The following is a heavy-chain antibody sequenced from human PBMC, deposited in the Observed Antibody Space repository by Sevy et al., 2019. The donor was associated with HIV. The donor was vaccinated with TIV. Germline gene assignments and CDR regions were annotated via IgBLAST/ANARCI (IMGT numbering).Heavy chain of an antibody. CDR3: ARDRYYDASGYYYYYYGMDV. V-gene: IGHV3-66*01. CDR1: GLSVSDNY. D-gene: IGHD3-22*01. J-gene: IGHJ6*02. CDR2: IYSDGRT. Sequence: GGSLRLSCAASGLSVSDNYMNWVHQAPGKGLELVSVIYSDGRTYYADSVKGRFTISRDNSKNTLYLHMNNLRPEDTAVYYCARDRYYDASGYYYYYYGMDVWGQGTTVTVSS.